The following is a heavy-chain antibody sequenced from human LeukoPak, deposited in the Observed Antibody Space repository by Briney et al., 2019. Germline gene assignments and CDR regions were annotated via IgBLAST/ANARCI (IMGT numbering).Heavy chain of an antibody. CDR2: ISSSSSYI. V-gene: IGHV3-21*01. CDR1: GFTFSSYS. CDR3: ARAGYYDSSGYYSDFDY. D-gene: IGHD3-22*01. J-gene: IGHJ4*02. Sequence: GGSLRLSCAVSGFTFSSYSMNWVRQAPGKGLEWVSSISSSSSYIYYADSVKGRFTISRDNAKNSLYLQMNSLRAEDTAVYYCARAGYYDSSGYYSDFDYWGQGTLVTVSS.